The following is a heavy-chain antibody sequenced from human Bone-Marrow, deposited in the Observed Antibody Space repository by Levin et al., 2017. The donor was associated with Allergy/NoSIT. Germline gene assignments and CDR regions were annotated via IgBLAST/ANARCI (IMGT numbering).Heavy chain of an antibody. CDR2: ISSSSSYI. J-gene: IGHJ4*02. D-gene: IGHD6-6*01. CDR3: ARVGGGWGSSSSGSFDY. CDR1: GFTFSSYS. Sequence: GESLKISCAASGFTFSSYSMNWVRQAPGKGLEWVSSISSSSSYIYYADSVKGRFTISRDNAKNSLYLQMNSLRAEDTALYYCARVGGGWGSSSSGSFDYWGQGTLVTVSS. V-gene: IGHV3-21*01.